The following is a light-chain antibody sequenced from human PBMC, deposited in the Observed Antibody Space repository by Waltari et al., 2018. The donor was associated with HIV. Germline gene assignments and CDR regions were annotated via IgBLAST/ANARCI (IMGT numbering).Light chain of an antibody. CDR2: SDN. CDR3: QSYDTSLTGWI. J-gene: IGLJ2*01. V-gene: IGLV1-40*01. CDR1: GSNNGAGSD. Sequence: QSVLTQPPSVSGAPGQTVTISCTGSGSNNGAGSDVHWYQQFPGTAPRLLIYSDNNRPSGVPDRFSGSKSGTSASLAISGLRAEDEADYYCQSYDTSLTGWIFGGGTKLTV.